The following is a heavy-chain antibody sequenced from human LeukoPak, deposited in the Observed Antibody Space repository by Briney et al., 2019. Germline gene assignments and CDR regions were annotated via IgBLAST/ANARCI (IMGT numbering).Heavy chain of an antibody. Sequence: SETLSLTCTVSGGSISSYYWSWIRQPPGKGLEWIGYIYYSGSTNYNPSLKSRVTISVDTSKNQFSLKLSSVTAADTAVYYCASSREGIPTYVWGSYRPQYYFDYWGQGTLVTVSS. V-gene: IGHV4-59*12. D-gene: IGHD3-16*02. CDR1: GGSISSYY. CDR3: ASSREGIPTYVWGSYRPQYYFDY. J-gene: IGHJ4*02. CDR2: IYYSGST.